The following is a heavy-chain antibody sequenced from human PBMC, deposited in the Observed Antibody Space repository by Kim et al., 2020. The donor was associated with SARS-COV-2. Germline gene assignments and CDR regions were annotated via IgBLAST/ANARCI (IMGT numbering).Heavy chain of an antibody. J-gene: IGHJ5*02. D-gene: IGHD2-2*01. Sequence: ADSVKGRFTIARDNAKNSLYLQMNSLRAEDTALYYCAKGRYQLLSGGFDPWGQGTLVTVSS. CDR3: AKGRYQLLSGGFDP. V-gene: IGHV3-9*01.